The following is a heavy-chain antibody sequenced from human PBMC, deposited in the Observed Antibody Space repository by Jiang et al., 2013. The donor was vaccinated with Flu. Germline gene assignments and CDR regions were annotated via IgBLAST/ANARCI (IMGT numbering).Heavy chain of an antibody. V-gene: IGHV3-30*02. D-gene: IGHD3-3*01. J-gene: IGHJ6*02. Sequence: GSNKYYADSVKGRFTISRDNSKNTLYLQMNSLRAEDTAVYYCAKDPTPPLITIFGVAAWGYYYGMDVWGQGTTVTVSS. CDR3: AKDPTPPLITIFGVAAWGYYYGMDV. CDR2: GSNK.